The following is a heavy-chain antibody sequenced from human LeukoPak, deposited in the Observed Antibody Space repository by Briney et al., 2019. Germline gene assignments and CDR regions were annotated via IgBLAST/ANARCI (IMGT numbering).Heavy chain of an antibody. V-gene: IGHV4-34*01. Sequence: PSETLSLTCAVYGGSFSGYYWSWIRQPPGKGLEWIGEINHSGSTNYNPSLKSRVTISVDTSKSQFPLKLKSVTAADTAVYYCARGYYGGAVDSWGQGILVIVSS. D-gene: IGHD3-16*01. CDR3: ARGYYGGAVDS. CDR1: GGSFSGYY. J-gene: IGHJ4*02. CDR2: INHSGST.